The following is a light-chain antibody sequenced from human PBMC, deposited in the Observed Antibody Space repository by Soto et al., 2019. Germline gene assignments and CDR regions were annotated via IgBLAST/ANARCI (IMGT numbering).Light chain of an antibody. J-gene: IGKJ5*01. CDR2: LAA. Sequence: DIQMTQSPSSLSAVVRDRVTITCRASQTIRRYLNWYQEKPGSAPNLLIYLAASLQSGVPSRFSGSGSGTDFTLTITSLEPEDFAVYYCQQRSNWPSTFGQGTRLEIK. CDR1: QTIRRY. V-gene: IGKV1-39*01. CDR3: QQRSNWPST.